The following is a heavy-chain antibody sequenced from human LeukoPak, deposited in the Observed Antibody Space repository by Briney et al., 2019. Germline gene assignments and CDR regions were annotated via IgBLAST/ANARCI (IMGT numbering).Heavy chain of an antibody. Sequence: ASVKVSCKASGYTFTTYAMHWVRQAPGQRLEWMGWINAGNGNTKYSQKFQGRVTITGDTSASTAYMELSSLRSEDTAVYYCARGSCSGGSCYCDYWGQGTLVTVSS. CDR2: INAGNGNT. J-gene: IGHJ4*02. CDR1: GYTFTTYA. D-gene: IGHD2-15*01. CDR3: ARGSCSGGSCYCDY. V-gene: IGHV1-3*01.